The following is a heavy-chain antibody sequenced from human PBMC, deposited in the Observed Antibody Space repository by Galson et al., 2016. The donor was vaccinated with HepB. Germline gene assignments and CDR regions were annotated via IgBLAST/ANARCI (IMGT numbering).Heavy chain of an antibody. CDR1: GGSISSYY. J-gene: IGHJ6*02. V-gene: IGHV4-59*01. CDR3: AGDFKGEYYYYGMDV. D-gene: IGHD3-16*01. Sequence: ETLSLTCSVSGGSISSYYWSWIRQPPGKGLEWIGYMYYSKSTNYNPSLKSRVTISLDTSKRQFTLKLTSLTAADTAGYYCAGDFKGEYYYYGMDVWGQGITVTVSS. CDR2: MYYSKST.